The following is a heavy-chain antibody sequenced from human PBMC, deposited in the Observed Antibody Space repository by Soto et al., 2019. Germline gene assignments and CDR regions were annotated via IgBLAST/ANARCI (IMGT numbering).Heavy chain of an antibody. CDR3: ARSRGTYYDFRRCYFSGMDV. J-gene: IGHJ6*02. D-gene: IGHD3-3*01. CDR1: GGTFSSYA. V-gene: IGHV1-69*13. CDR2: IIPIFGTA. Sequence: SVKVSCKASGGTFSSYAISWVRQAPGQGLEWMGGIIPIFGTANYAQKFQGRVTITADESTSTAYMELSSLRSEDTAVYYCARSRGTYYDFRRCYFSGMDVWGQGTTVTVSS.